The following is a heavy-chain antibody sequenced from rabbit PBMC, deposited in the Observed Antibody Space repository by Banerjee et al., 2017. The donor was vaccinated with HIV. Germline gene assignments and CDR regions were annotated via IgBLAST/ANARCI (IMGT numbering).Heavy chain of an antibody. CDR2: IYPFSATT. D-gene: IGHD6-1*01. J-gene: IGHJ4*01. CDR3: ARDMFSGYGPFNL. CDR1: GFDFTTYY. V-gene: IGHV1S7*01. Sequence: QELVESGGGLVQPGESLKLSCKASGFDFTTYYMSWVRQAPGKGLEWIGIIYPFSATTDYASWVNGRFTISSDNAQNTMDLQMDSLTAADTATYFCARDMFSGYGPFNLWGQGTLVTVS.